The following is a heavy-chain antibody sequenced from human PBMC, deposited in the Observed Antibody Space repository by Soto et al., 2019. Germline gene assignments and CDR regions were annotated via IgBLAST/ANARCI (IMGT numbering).Heavy chain of an antibody. J-gene: IGHJ4*02. D-gene: IGHD1-1*01. CDR3: ARGDGGVEGKLEPLDY. CDR1: GYTFTGYY. V-gene: IGHV1-2*04. Sequence: QVQLVQSGAEVKKPGASVKVSCKASGYTFTGYYMHWVRQAPGQGLEWMGWINPNSGGTNYAQKFQGWVTMTRDTSISTAYMELSRLRSDDTAVYYCARGDGGVEGKLEPLDYWGQGTLVTVSS. CDR2: INPNSGGT.